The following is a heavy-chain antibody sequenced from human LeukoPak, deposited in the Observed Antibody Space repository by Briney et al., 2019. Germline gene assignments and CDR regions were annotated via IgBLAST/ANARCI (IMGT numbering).Heavy chain of an antibody. Sequence: GGSLRLSCAASGFTFSSYWMHWVRQAPGKGLVWVSRINSDGSTTSYADSVKGRFTISRDNSRNTLYLQMNSLRAEDTAVYYCAKGSPYYYDSSGPSFDYWGQGTLVTVSS. CDR1: GFTFSSYW. J-gene: IGHJ4*02. D-gene: IGHD3-22*01. V-gene: IGHV3-74*01. CDR3: AKGSPYYYDSSGPSFDY. CDR2: INSDGSTT.